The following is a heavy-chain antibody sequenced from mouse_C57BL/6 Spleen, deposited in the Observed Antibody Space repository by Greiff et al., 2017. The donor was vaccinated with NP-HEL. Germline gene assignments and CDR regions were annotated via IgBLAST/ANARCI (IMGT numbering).Heavy chain of an antibody. J-gene: IGHJ2*01. D-gene: IGHD3-3*01. CDR3: ARGAGAYYFDY. CDR2: INPGSGGT. Sequence: QVQLQQSGAELVRPGTSVKVSCKASGYAFTNYLIEWVKQRPGQGLEWIGVINPGSGGTNYNEKFKGKATLTADKSSSTAYMQLSSLTSEDSAVYFCARGAGAYYFDYWGQGTTLTVSS. CDR1: GYAFTNYL. V-gene: IGHV1-54*01.